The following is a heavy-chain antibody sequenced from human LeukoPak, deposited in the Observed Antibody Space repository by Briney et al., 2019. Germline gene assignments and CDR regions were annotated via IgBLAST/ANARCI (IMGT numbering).Heavy chain of an antibody. Sequence: SETLSLTCTVSGGSISSSSYYWGWIRQPPGKGLEWIGSIYYSGSTYYNPSLKSRVTISVDTSKNQFSLKLSSVTAADTAVYYCARQRQAIYYYYYMGVWGKGTTVTVSS. CDR1: GGSISSSSYY. J-gene: IGHJ6*03. V-gene: IGHV4-39*01. CDR3: ARQRQAIYYYYYMGV. CDR2: IYYSGST.